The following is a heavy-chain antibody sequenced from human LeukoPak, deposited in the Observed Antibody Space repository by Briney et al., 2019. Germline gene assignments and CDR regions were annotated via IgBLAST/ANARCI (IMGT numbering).Heavy chain of an antibody. CDR1: GYTFSNYG. V-gene: IGHV1-18*01. CDR3: AVELTMITFGGFIGGFDAFDI. J-gene: IGHJ3*02. Sequence: ASVKVSCKASGYTFSNYGISWVRQAPGQGLEWMGWISGYNGNTNYAQKLQGRVTMTTDTSTSTAYMELRSLRSDDTAVYYCAVELTMITFGGFIGGFDAFDIWGQGTMVTVSS. D-gene: IGHD3-16*02. CDR2: ISGYNGNT.